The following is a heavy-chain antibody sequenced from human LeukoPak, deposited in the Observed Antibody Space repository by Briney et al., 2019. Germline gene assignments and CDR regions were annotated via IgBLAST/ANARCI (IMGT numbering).Heavy chain of an antibody. J-gene: IGHJ4*02. D-gene: IGHD4-23*01. CDR3: LGNDY. V-gene: IGHV3-74*01. CDR2: INSDGSST. Sequence: GGSLRLSCAASGFTFGIYGMHWVRQAPGKGLVWVSRINSDGSSTSYADSVKGRFTISRDNAKNTLYLQMNSLRAEDTAVYHCLGNDYWGQGTLVTVSS. CDR1: GFTFGIYG.